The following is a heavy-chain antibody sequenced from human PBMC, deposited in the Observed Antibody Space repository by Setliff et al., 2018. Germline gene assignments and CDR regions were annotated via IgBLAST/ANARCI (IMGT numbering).Heavy chain of an antibody. CDR3: ARSPPNRGVGQGHYMDV. Sequence: RASVKVSCKTSGYTFNTFGISWVRRAPGQGLDWMGWISPYNGDTKSAQKFQGRVTMTIDTSTSTAYVEVRSLTSDDTAVYYCARSPPNRGVGQGHYMDVWGIGTTVTVSS. D-gene: IGHD1-26*01. J-gene: IGHJ6*03. CDR1: GYTFNTFG. CDR2: ISPYNGDT. V-gene: IGHV1-18*01.